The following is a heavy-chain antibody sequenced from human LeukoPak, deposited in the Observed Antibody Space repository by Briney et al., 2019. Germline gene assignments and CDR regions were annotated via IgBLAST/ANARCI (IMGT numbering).Heavy chain of an antibody. J-gene: IGHJ4*02. D-gene: IGHD3-22*01. V-gene: IGHV5-51*01. CDR3: ARRGKYYDSSGYFLDY. Sequence: GESLKISCKGSGYSFTSYWIGWVRPMPGKGLEWMGIIYPGDSDTRYSPSFQGQVTISADKSISTAYLQWSSLKASDTAMYYCARRGKYYDSSGYFLDYWGQGTLVTVSS. CDR1: GYSFTSYW. CDR2: IYPGDSDT.